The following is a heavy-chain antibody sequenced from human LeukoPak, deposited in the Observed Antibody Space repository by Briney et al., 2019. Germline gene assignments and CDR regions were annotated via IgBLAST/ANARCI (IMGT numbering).Heavy chain of an antibody. CDR3: ARGGVRYDSSGYSCDY. J-gene: IGHJ4*02. CDR2: IITIFGIA. V-gene: IGHV1-69*04. CDR1: GCTFSSYA. Sequence: GASVKVSCKASGCTFSSYAISWVRQAPGQGLEWVGSIITIFGIANYAQKCQGRVTITADNSTSTACMELSIMRSEDTEVYYCARGGVRYDSSGYSCDYWGEGTLVTVSS. D-gene: IGHD3-22*01.